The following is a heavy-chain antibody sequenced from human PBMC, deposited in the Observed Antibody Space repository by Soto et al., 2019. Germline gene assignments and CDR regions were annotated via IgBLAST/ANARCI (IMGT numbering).Heavy chain of an antibody. Sequence: SVKVSCKASGPTFSSYAISWVRQAPGQGLEWLGGIIPIFGTANYAQKFQGRVTITADESTSTAYMELSSLRSEDTAVYYCARDRGDSSGWYAGFNYGMDVWGQGTTVTVSS. CDR2: IIPIFGTA. D-gene: IGHD6-19*01. J-gene: IGHJ6*02. CDR1: GPTFSSYA. V-gene: IGHV1-69*13. CDR3: ARDRGDSSGWYAGFNYGMDV.